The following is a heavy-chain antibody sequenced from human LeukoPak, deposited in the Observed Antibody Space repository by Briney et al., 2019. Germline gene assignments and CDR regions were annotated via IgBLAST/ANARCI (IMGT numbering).Heavy chain of an antibody. J-gene: IGHJ5*02. V-gene: IGHV4-39*01. Sequence: SETLSLTCTVSGGSLRSRYYYWGWLRQPPGRGLEGMGSIYDSGSTYYNPSLKSRVTISVDTSKNQFSLKLNSVTAADTAVYYCARHYGPWGQGTLVTVSS. D-gene: IGHD3-10*01. CDR2: IYDSGST. CDR1: GGSLRSRYYY. CDR3: ARHYGP.